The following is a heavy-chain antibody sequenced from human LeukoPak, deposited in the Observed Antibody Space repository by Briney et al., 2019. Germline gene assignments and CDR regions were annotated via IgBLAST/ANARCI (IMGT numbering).Heavy chain of an antibody. V-gene: IGHV4-59*01. CDR3: ARAGDCSGGSCYSDYNWFDP. Sequence: SETLSLTCTVSGGSISSYYWSWIRQPPGKGLEWIGYIYYSGSTNYNPSLKSRVTISVDTSKNQFSLKLSSVTAADTAVYYCARAGDCSGGSCYSDYNWFDPWGQGTPVTVSS. CDR1: GGSISSYY. CDR2: IYYSGST. D-gene: IGHD2-15*01. J-gene: IGHJ5*02.